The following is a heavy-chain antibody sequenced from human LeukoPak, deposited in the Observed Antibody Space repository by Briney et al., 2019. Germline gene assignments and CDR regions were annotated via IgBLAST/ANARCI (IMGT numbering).Heavy chain of an antibody. J-gene: IGHJ4*02. CDR2: ISGSGGST. V-gene: IGHV3-23*01. CDR1: GISLSNYG. CDR3: AKRGVVIRVILVGFHKEAYYFDS. Sequence: SGGSLRLSCAVSGISLSNYGMSWVRQAPGKGLEWVAGISGSGGSTNYADSVKGRFTISRDNPKNRLYLQMNRLRAEDTAVYFCAKRGVVIRVILVGFHKEAYYFDSWGQGALVTVSS. D-gene: IGHD3-22*01.